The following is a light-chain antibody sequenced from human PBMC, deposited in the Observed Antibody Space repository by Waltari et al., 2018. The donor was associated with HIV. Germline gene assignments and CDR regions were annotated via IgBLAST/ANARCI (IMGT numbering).Light chain of an antibody. V-gene: IGLV1-44*01. CDR3: AAWDDRLNGWV. CDR2: SSS. Sequence: QSVLTQPPSASGTPGQRVTISCSGSSSNIGINTVNWYQHLPGTAPKLLIYSSSQRPSGVPDRFSGSKSGTSASLAISGLQSEDEADYYCAAWDDRLNGWVFGGGTKLTVL. J-gene: IGLJ3*02. CDR1: SSNIGINT.